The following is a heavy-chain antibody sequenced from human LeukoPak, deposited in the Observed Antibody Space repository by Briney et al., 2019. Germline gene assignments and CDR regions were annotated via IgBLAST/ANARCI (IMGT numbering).Heavy chain of an antibody. Sequence: GASVKVSCKASGYTFTSYGISWVRQAPGQGLEWMGGIIPIFGTANYAQKFQGRLTITADESTSTAYMELSSLRSEDTAVYYCARSVEYCSGGSCYRRLDYWGQGTLVTVSS. CDR2: IIPIFGTA. V-gene: IGHV1-69*13. CDR3: ARSVEYCSGGSCYRRLDY. CDR1: GYTFTSYG. J-gene: IGHJ4*02. D-gene: IGHD2-15*01.